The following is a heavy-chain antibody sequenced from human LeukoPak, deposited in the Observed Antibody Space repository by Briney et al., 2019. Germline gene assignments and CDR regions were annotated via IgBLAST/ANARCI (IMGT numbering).Heavy chain of an antibody. J-gene: IGHJ4*02. D-gene: IGHD3-3*01. Sequence: GSLRLSCVASGFTFGKYWMSWVRQAPGKGLEWVANIKLDGSEKNYVDSVKGRFTISRDNTKNSLYLQMNSLRVEDTAVFYCARDQYDTWSRRGNFDSWGQGTLVTVSS. V-gene: IGHV3-7*03. CDR2: IKLDGSEK. CDR3: ARDQYDTWSRRGNFDS. CDR1: GFTFGKYW.